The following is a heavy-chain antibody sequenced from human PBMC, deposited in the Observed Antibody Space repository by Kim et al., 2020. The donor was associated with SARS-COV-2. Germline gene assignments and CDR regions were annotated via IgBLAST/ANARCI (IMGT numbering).Heavy chain of an antibody. D-gene: IGHD3-16*01. V-gene: IGHV3-33*01. CDR1: GFTFSNYG. Sequence: GGSLRLSCAASGFTFSNYGMHWVRQAPGKGLEWVAVIWYDGSNKYYADSVKGRFTISRDNFKNTLYLQMNSLRAEDTAVYYCARWGMDGGGFNYWGQGTLVTVSS. J-gene: IGHJ4*02. CDR2: IWYDGSNK. CDR3: ARWGMDGGGFNY.